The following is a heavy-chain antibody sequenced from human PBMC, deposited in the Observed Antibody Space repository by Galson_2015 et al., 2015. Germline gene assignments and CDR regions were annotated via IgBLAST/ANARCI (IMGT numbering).Heavy chain of an antibody. D-gene: IGHD2-2*01. CDR3: AKAFGCCSTTSCGNDAFDL. J-gene: IGHJ3*01. CDR2: VSWNSGTI. Sequence: SLRLSCAASGFSFDDYAMHWVRQAPGKGLEWVSGVSWNSGTIGYADSVKGRFTISRDNTKNSLYLQMNSLRAEDTALYFCAKAFGCCSTTSCGNDAFDLWGQGTMVTVSS. CDR1: GFSFDDYA. V-gene: IGHV3-9*01.